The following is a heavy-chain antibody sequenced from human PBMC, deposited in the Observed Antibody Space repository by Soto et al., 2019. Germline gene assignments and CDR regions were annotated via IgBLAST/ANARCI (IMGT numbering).Heavy chain of an antibody. CDR1: GSTFSNYI. D-gene: IGHD2-15*01. J-gene: IGHJ6*02. CDR2: ISYDGSNK. V-gene: IGHV3-30-3*01. CDR3: AGGDNYYALGV. Sequence: QLQLVESGGGVVQPGTSLRLSCTASGSTFSNYIMHWVHQAPGKGLDWVAFISYDGSNKDYADSVEGRFTISRDNSKSTLYLQLSSLRPEDTAVYYCAGGDNYYALGVWGQGTTVTVSS.